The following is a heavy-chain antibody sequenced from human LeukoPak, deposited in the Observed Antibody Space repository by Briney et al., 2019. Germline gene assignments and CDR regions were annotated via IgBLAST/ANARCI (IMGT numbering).Heavy chain of an antibody. Sequence: GGSLRLSCAASGFTCSSYAMSWVRQAPGKGLEWVAFIRYDGNDKYCADFVKGRFTISRDSSKNTLYLEMNSLRAEDTAVYYCAKDLMRDRWFGESWGQGTLVTVSS. CDR1: GFTCSSYA. CDR3: AKDLMRDRWFGES. D-gene: IGHD3-10*01. V-gene: IGHV3-30*02. CDR2: IRYDGNDK. J-gene: IGHJ5*02.